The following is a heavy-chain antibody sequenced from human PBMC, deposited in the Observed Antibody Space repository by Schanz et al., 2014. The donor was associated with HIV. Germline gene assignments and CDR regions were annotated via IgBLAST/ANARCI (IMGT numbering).Heavy chain of an antibody. J-gene: IGHJ5*02. CDR1: GGSLDKYY. Sequence: QVQLQESGPGLVKPSETLSLTCAVSGGSLDKYYWSWLRQSPGKGLEWIGYISYTGDTNYSPSMKSRVTISVDTSNNQFSLTLASVTAADTAIYYCAKDNKYNSDWYPPRHWFGPWGQGTLVTVSS. D-gene: IGHD2-21*02. V-gene: IGHV4-59*01. CDR3: AKDNKYNSDWYPPRHWFGP. CDR2: ISYTGDT.